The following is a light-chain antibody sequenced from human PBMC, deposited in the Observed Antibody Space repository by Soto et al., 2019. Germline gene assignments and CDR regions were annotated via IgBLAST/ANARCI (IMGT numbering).Light chain of an antibody. CDR3: QQYKDWPPIT. CDR2: DAS. CDR1: QSVNSR. Sequence: ETVMMQSPATLSVSPGERATLSCRASQSVNSRLAWYQQRPGQAPRLVIYDASTRATGIPPRFSGSGSGTDFTLTISSLQSEDFAIYFCQQYKDWPPITFGGGTKVEIK. J-gene: IGKJ4*01. V-gene: IGKV3-15*01.